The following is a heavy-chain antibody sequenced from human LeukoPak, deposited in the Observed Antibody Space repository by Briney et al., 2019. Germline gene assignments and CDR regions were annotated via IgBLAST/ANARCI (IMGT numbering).Heavy chain of an antibody. D-gene: IGHD3-3*01. CDR1: GFTFSDYW. Sequence: PGGSLRLSCAASGFTFSDYWMHWVRQVPGKGLVWVARINADGSITNHADSVKGRFTISRGNAENTLYLQMNSLRVEDTAVFYCARDQYDTWSRRGNFDSWGQGTLVIVSS. V-gene: IGHV3-74*01. J-gene: IGHJ4*02. CDR2: INADGSIT. CDR3: ARDQYDTWSRRGNFDS.